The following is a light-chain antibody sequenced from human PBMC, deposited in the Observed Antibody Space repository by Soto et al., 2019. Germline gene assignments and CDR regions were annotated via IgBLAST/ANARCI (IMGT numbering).Light chain of an antibody. Sequence: EIQMTQSPSAVSASVGDRVTITCXASQSISSYLNWYQQKPGKAPKLLIYAASSLQSGVPSRFSGSGSGTDFTLTISSLQPEDFATYYCQQSYSTPPVTFGQVTRLAI. CDR2: AAS. J-gene: IGKJ5*01. CDR1: QSISSY. CDR3: QQSYSTPPVT. V-gene: IGKV1-39*01.